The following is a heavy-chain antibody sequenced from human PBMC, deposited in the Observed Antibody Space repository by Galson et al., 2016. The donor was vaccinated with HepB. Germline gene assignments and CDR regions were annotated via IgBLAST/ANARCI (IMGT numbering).Heavy chain of an antibody. J-gene: IGHJ4*02. CDR2: ISDSGSA. CDR3: ARYGSWTGFDY. CDR1: AGTINTHGYF. D-gene: IGHD3/OR15-3a*01. Sequence: LTCTVSAGTINTHGYFWSWIRQHPGRGLEWIGYISDSGSAYFNPSLKSRTTISIDTSQNQFSLDLTSVTAADTAVYFCARYGSWTGFDYWGRGTLVTVSS. V-gene: IGHV4-31*03.